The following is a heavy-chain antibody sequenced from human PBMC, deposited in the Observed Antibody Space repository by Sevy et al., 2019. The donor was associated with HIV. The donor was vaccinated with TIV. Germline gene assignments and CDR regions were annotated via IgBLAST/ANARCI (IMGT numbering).Heavy chain of an antibody. D-gene: IGHD2-21*02. CDR2: IYHDDSDT. V-gene: IGHV5-51*01. J-gene: IGHJ3*02. CDR1: GYSFTSYW. CDR3: ARHDCGGHCYFGAFDI. Sequence: GESLKISRKGSGYSFTSYWLGRVRPMPGKGLEWMGIIYHDDSDTRYSPSFQGQVTISADKSISTAYLQWSSLKASDTAMYYCARHDCGGHCYFGAFDIWGQGTMVTVSS.